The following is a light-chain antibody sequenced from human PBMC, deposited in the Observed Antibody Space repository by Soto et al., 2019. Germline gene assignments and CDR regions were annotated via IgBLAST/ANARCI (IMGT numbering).Light chain of an antibody. J-gene: IGKJ4*01. CDR3: LQLNSYPLT. V-gene: IGKV1-9*01. CDR2: AAS. Sequence: DIQLTQAPSFLSASVGDRVTITCRASQGSSSYLAWYQQKPGKALKLLIYAASTLQSGVPSRFSGSGSGTEFTLTISSLQPEDCATNYCLQLNSYPLTFGGGTKVEIK. CDR1: QGSSSY.